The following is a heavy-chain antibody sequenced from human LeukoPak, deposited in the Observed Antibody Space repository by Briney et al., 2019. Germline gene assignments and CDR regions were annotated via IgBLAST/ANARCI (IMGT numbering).Heavy chain of an antibody. V-gene: IGHV1-8*01. J-gene: IGHJ6*03. CDR2: MNPNSGNT. Sequence: ASVKVSCKASGYTFTSYDINWVRQATGQGLEWMGWMNPNSGNTGYAQKFQGRVTMTRNTSISTAYMELSSLRSEDTAVYYCARGNYGSYLYYYYMDVWGKGTTVTVSS. D-gene: IGHD1-26*01. CDR1: GYTFTSYD. CDR3: ARGNYGSYLYYYYMDV.